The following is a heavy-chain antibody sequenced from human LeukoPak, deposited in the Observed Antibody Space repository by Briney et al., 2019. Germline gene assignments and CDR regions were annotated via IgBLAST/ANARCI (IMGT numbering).Heavy chain of an antibody. V-gene: IGHV4-39*07. Sequence: SQTLSLTCTVSGGSISSSSYYWGWIRQPPGKGLEWIGSIYYSGSTNYNPSLKSRVTISVDTSKNQFSLKLSSVTAADTAVYYCARRFYGSGSYYTFDYWGQGTLVTVSS. CDR2: IYYSGST. J-gene: IGHJ4*02. D-gene: IGHD3-10*01. CDR3: ARRFYGSGSYYTFDY. CDR1: GGSISSSSYY.